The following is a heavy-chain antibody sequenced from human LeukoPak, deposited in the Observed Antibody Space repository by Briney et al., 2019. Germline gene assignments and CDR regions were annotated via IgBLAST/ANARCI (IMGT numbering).Heavy chain of an antibody. CDR3: ARGSYSIEY. CDR1: GGSISSGSYY. CDR2: SYTSGST. V-gene: IGHV4-61*02. Sequence: SQTLSLTCTVSGGSISSGSYYWSWIRQPAGKGLEWIGRSYTSGSTNYNPSLKSRVTISVDTSKNQFSLKLSSVTAADTAVYYCARGSYSIEYWGQGTLVTVSS. J-gene: IGHJ4*02. D-gene: IGHD1-26*01.